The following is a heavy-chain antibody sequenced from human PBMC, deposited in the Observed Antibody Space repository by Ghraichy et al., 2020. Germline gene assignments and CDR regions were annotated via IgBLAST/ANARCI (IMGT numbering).Heavy chain of an antibody. J-gene: IGHJ4*02. Sequence: GGSLRLSCAASGFTFGNYAMSWVRQAPGKGLEWVSALNGGGTNAHYADSVKGRFTISRDNSKNSLYLQMNSLRGEDTALYYCAKDSEDGTDWPSDYWGQGTLVTV. V-gene: IGHV3-23*01. CDR2: LNGGGTNA. D-gene: IGHD3-9*01. CDR3: AKDSEDGTDWPSDY. CDR1: GFTFGNYA.